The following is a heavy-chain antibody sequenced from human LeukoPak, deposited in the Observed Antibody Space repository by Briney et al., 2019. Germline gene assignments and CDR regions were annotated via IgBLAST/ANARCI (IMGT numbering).Heavy chain of an antibody. Sequence: SETLSLTCTVSGGSISSYYWSWIRQPPGKGLEWIGYIYYSGSTNYNPSLKSRVTISVDTSKNQFSLKLSSVTAADTAVYYCARDLDSSGYYYVDYWGQGTLVTVSS. CDR1: GGSISSYY. D-gene: IGHD3-22*01. J-gene: IGHJ4*02. CDR3: ARDLDSSGYYYVDY. CDR2: IYYSGST. V-gene: IGHV4-59*01.